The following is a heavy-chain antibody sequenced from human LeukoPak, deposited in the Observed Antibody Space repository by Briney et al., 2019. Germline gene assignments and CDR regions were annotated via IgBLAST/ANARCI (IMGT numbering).Heavy chain of an antibody. CDR2: ISYSGST. CDR1: GGSISTSTYY. CDR3: ARLYYYGSGTYFNVGPFYYYAMDV. D-gene: IGHD3-10*01. V-gene: IGHV4-39*01. J-gene: IGHJ6*02. Sequence: KTSETLSLTCTASGGSISTSTYYWAWIRQPPGKGLEWIGSISYSGSTNYSPSLKSRVTISVDTSKNQFSLKLSPVTAADTAVYYCARLYYYGSGTYFNVGPFYYYAMDVWGQGTTVTVSS.